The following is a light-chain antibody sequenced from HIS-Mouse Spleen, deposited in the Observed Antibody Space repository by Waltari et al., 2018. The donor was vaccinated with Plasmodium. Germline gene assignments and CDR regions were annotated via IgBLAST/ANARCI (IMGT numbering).Light chain of an antibody. V-gene: IGLV1-40*01. J-gene: IGLJ1*01. Sequence: QSVLTQPPSVSGAPGQRVTISCTGSRSNIGAGYDVHWYQQPPGTAPKLLIYGNSNRPSGVPDRFSGSKSGTSASLAITGLQAEDEADYYCQSYDSSLSGYVFGTGTKVTVL. CDR3: QSYDSSLSGYV. CDR1: RSNIGAGYD. CDR2: GNS.